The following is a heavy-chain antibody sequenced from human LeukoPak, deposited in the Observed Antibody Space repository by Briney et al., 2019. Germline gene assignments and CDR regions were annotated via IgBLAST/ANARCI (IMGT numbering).Heavy chain of an antibody. V-gene: IGHV3-23*01. J-gene: IGHJ4*02. CDR3: AKVMERMVRRVLPGWDY. Sequence: GGSLRLSCAASGFTFSSYAMSWVRQAPGKGLEWVSAISGSGGSTYYADSVKGRFTISRDNSKNTLYLQMNSLRAEDTAVYYCAKVMERMVRRVLPGWDYWGQGTLVTVSS. D-gene: IGHD3-10*01. CDR2: ISGSGGST. CDR1: GFTFSSYA.